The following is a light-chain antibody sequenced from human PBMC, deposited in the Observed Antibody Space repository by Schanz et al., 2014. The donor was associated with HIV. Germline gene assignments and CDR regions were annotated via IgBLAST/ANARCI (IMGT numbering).Light chain of an antibody. V-gene: IGLV1-40*01. Sequence: QSVLTQPPSVSAAPGQRVTISCSGSASNIGHNFASWLQQFPGTAPKLLIYRPSGVPERFSASKSGASDTSGSLAITGLQADDEADYFCQSYDSSLRASVFGGGTKLTVL. J-gene: IGLJ3*02. CDR1: ASNIGHNF. CDR3: QSYDSSLRASV.